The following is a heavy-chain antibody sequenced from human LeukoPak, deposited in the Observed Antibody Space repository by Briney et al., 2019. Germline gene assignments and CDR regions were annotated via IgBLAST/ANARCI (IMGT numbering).Heavy chain of an antibody. CDR2: ISTDGSST. CDR3: ARGGSGSSYLVHI. J-gene: IGHJ4*02. D-gene: IGHD1-26*01. V-gene: IGHV3-74*01. Sequence: GGSLRLSCAASGFTFSIYAMSWVRQAPGKGLVWVSLISTDGSSTRYADSVKGRFTISRDNAKNTLYVQMNSLRAEDTAVYYCARGGSGSSYLVHIWGQGTLVTVSS. CDR1: GFTFSIYA.